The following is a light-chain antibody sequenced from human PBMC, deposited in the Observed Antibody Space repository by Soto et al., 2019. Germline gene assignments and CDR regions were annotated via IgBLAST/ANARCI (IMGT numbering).Light chain of an antibody. CDR1: SSDVGGYNY. V-gene: IGLV2-11*01. Sequence: QSALTQPRSVSGSPGQSVTISCTGTSSDVGGYNYVSWYQQHPGKAPKLVIYDVSKRPSGVPDRFSGSKSGNTASLTISGLQAEDEADYYCCSYAGSYTLRVFGGGTKLTVL. CDR3: CSYAGSYTLRV. CDR2: DVS. J-gene: IGLJ2*01.